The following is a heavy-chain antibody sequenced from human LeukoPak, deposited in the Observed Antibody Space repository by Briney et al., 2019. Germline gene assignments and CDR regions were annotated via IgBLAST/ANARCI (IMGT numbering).Heavy chain of an antibody. J-gene: IGHJ4*02. V-gene: IGHV3-23*01. D-gene: IGHD3-22*01. CDR3: AKDITMIVVAIFDY. CDR2: ISGSGGST. CDR1: GFTFSSYA. Sequence: PGGSLRLSCAASGFTFSSYAMSWVRQAPGKGLEWVSAISGSGGSTYYADSVKGRFTISRDNSKNTLYLQMNSLRAEDTAVYYCAKDITMIVVAIFDYWGQGTLVSVST.